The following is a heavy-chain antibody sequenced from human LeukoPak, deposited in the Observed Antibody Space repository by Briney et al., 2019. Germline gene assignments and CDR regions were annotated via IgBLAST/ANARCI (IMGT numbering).Heavy chain of an antibody. V-gene: IGHV3-33*01. CDR2: IWYDGSNK. CDR3: ARAPTSYYYFDY. CDR1: GFTFSSYG. J-gene: IGHJ4*02. D-gene: IGHD1-26*01. Sequence: QAGRSLRLSCAASGFTFSSYGMHWVRQAPGKGLEWVAVIWYDGSNKYYADSVKGRFTISRDNSKNTLYLQMNSLRAEDTAVYYCARAPTSYYYFDYWGQGTLVPVSS.